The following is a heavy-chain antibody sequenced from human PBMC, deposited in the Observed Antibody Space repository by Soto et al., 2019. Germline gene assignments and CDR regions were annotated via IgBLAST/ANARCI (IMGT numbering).Heavy chain of an antibody. Sequence: QVQLVESGGGVVQPGRSLRLSCAASGFTFSSYGMHWVRQAPGKGLEWVAVISYDGSNKYYAYSVKGRFTISRDNSKXXXXXXXXXXXXXXXXXXXXXXDRGGYYPIDYWGQGTLVTVSS. CDR3: XXDRGGYYPIDY. CDR1: GFTFSSYG. CDR2: ISYDGSNK. D-gene: IGHD3-22*01. V-gene: IGHV3-30*03. J-gene: IGHJ4*02.